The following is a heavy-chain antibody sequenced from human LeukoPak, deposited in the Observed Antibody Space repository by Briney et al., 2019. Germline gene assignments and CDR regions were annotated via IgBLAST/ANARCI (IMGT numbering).Heavy chain of an antibody. Sequence: PSETLSLTCSVSGYSISSGYYWGWIRQPPGKGLEWIGSIYHSGSTYYNPSLKSRVTISVDTSKNQFSLKLSSVTAADTAVYYCASVGASGYWGQGTLVTVSS. CDR1: GYSISSGYY. CDR3: ASVGASGY. V-gene: IGHV4-38-2*02. CDR2: IYHSGST. D-gene: IGHD1-26*01. J-gene: IGHJ4*02.